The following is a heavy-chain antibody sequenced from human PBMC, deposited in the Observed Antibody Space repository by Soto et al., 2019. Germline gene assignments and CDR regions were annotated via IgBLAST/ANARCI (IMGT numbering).Heavy chain of an antibody. Sequence: QVQLVQSGAEVRKPGSSVKVSCKASGGTFSRHAISWVRQAPGQGLEWMGGIIPIFGTSNHAQKFQGRVTILADESTSTVYMEVSSLRSEDTAMYYCARGWGYDSNDYYYAYWGQVTLVIVS. V-gene: IGHV1-69*01. CDR1: GGTFSRHA. CDR3: ARGWGYDSNDYYYAY. CDR2: IIPIFGTS. D-gene: IGHD3-22*01. J-gene: IGHJ4*02.